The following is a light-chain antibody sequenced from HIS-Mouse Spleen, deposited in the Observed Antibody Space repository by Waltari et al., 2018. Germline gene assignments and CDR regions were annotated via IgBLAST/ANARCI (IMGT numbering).Light chain of an antibody. CDR2: DVS. CDR3: SSYTSSSPL. Sequence: QSALTQPASVYGSPGQSITISCTGTSSDVGSYNLVSWYQPHPGKAPKLMIYDVSNRPSGVSNRFSGSKSGNTASLTISGLQAEDEADYYCSSYTSSSPLFGGGTKLTVL. J-gene: IGLJ2*01. CDR1: SSDVGSYNL. V-gene: IGLV2-14*02.